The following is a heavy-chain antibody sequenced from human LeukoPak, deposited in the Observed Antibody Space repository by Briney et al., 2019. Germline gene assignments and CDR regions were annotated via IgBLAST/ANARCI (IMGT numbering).Heavy chain of an antibody. Sequence: GGSLRLSCAASGFTFSGSGMNWVRRAPGKGLEWVSSISSSSSYIYYADSVKGRSTISRDNAKNSLYLQMNSLRAEDTAVYYCARDRSHYGDYRLYYGMDVWGQGTTVTVSS. D-gene: IGHD4-17*01. CDR3: ARDRSHYGDYRLYYGMDV. CDR1: GFTFSGSG. CDR2: ISSSSSYI. J-gene: IGHJ6*02. V-gene: IGHV3-21*06.